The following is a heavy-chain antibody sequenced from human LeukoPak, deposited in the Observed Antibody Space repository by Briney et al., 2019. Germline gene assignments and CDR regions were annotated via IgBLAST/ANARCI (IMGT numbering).Heavy chain of an antibody. CDR1: GFNFDQYA. CDR3: VRSVGSDWGHFDF. J-gene: IGHJ4*02. CDR2: ITWNSGTI. D-gene: IGHD7-27*01. Sequence: GRSLRLTCAASGFNFDQYAMFWVRQAPGKGLEWVTGITWNSGTIAYADSVKGRFTISRDNAKSSLYLQMNSLRTEDTALYYCVRSVGSDWGHFDFRGQGTLVTVSS. V-gene: IGHV3-9*01.